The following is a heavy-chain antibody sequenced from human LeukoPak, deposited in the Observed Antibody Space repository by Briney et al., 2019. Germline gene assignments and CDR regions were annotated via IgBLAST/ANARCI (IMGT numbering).Heavy chain of an antibody. J-gene: IGHJ4*02. CDR3: ARVSRVRKNDY. CDR2: INHSGST. V-gene: IGHV4-34*01. Sequence: SETLSLTCAVYGGSFSGYYWSWIRQPPGKGLEWIGEINHSGSTNYNPSLKSRLTISVDTSKNQFSLKLSSVTAADTAVYYCARVSRVRKNDYWGQGTLVTVSS. CDR1: GGSFSGYY.